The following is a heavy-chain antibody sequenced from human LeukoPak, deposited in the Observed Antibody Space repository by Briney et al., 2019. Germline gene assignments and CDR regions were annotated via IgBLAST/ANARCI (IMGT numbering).Heavy chain of an antibody. CDR3: ARDMTSWRYYYYGMDV. V-gene: IGHV1-69*13. J-gene: IGHJ6*02. CDR2: IIPIFGTA. CDR1: GGTFSSYA. Sequence: SVKVSCKASGGTFSSYAISWVRQAPGQGLEWMGGIIPIFGTANYAQKFQGRVTITADESTSTAYMELSSLRSEDTAVYYCARDMTSWRYYYYGMDVWGQGTTVTVSS. D-gene: IGHD2-2*01.